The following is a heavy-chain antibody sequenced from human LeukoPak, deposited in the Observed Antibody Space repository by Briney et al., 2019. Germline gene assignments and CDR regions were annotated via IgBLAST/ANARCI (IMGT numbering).Heavy chain of an antibody. Sequence: ASVKVSCEVSGYTLTELSMHWVRQAPGKGLEWMGGFDPEDGETIYAQKFQGRVTMTEDTSTDTAYMELSSLRSEDTAVYYCATEGRYYDSSGYRADFDYWGQGTLVTVSS. D-gene: IGHD3-22*01. CDR2: FDPEDGET. CDR1: GYTLTELS. CDR3: ATEGRYYDSSGYRADFDY. J-gene: IGHJ4*02. V-gene: IGHV1-24*01.